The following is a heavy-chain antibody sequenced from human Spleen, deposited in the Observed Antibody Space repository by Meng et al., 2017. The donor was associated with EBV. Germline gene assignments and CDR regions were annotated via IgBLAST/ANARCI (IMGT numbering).Heavy chain of an antibody. Sequence: QITLKESGPTLVKPTQSLTLSCSFSGFSLSTSGVSVGWIRQPPEKALEWLALIYWDDDKRYSPSLKNRLTITKDTSKNQVVLTMTDMNPGDTATYHCAHGSLLDHFFDFWGQGTMVTVSS. CDR3: AHGSLLDHFFDF. CDR2: IYWDDDK. J-gene: IGHJ4*02. CDR1: GFSLSTSGVS. D-gene: IGHD1-1*01. V-gene: IGHV2-5*02.